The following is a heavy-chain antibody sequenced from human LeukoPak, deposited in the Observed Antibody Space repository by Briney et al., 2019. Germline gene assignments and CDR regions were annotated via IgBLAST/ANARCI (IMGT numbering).Heavy chain of an antibody. CDR3: ARSAYCSSTSCYYGGTFDY. Sequence: SETLSLTCAVYGGSFSGYYWSWIRQPPGKGLEWVGEINHSGSTNYNPSLKSRVTIPVDTSKNQFSLKLSSVTAADTAVYYCARSAYCSSTSCYYGGTFDYWGQGTLVTVSS. V-gene: IGHV4-34*01. CDR1: GGSFSGYY. J-gene: IGHJ4*02. CDR2: INHSGST. D-gene: IGHD2-2*01.